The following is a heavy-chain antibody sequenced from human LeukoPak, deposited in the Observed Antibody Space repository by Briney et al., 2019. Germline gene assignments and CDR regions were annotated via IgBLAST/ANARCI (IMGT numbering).Heavy chain of an antibody. Sequence: SETLSLTCTVSGGSISSNTYYWTWIRQPPGKGLEWFVSIYYDGSTYYNPSLESRVTISVDTSKNQFSLKLRSVTAADTAVYYCARDRQQLVRGDHFDYWGQGTLVTVSS. V-gene: IGHV4-39*07. J-gene: IGHJ4*02. CDR1: GGSISSNTYY. CDR3: ARDRQQLVRGDHFDY. CDR2: IYYDGST. D-gene: IGHD6-13*01.